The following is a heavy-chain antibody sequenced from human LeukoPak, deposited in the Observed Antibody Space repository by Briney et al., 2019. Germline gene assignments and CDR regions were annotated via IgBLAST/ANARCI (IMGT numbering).Heavy chain of an antibody. CDR3: ARHIAPYYFDC. CDR2: IYYSGST. CDR1: GGSINSYY. J-gene: IGHJ4*02. V-gene: IGHV4-59*01. Sequence: PSETLSLTCTVSGGSINSYYWSWIRQPPGKGLEWIGYIYYSGSTNYNPSLKSRATISVDTSKNQFSLKLSSVTAADTAVYYCARHIAPYYFDCWGQGTLVTVSS. D-gene: IGHD6-13*01.